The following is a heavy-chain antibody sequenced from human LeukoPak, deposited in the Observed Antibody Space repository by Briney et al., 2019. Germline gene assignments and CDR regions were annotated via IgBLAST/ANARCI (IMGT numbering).Heavy chain of an antibody. CDR1: GYTFTGYY. CDR2: INPNSGGT. Sequence: ASVKVPCKASGYTFTGYYMHWARQAPGQGLEWMGWINPNSGGTNYAQKFQGRVTMTRDTSISTAYMELSRLTSDDTAVYYCARARDSYYDSSGYTRGGNWFDPWGQGTLVTVSS. D-gene: IGHD3-22*01. CDR3: ARARDSYYDSSGYTRGGNWFDP. V-gene: IGHV1-2*02. J-gene: IGHJ5*02.